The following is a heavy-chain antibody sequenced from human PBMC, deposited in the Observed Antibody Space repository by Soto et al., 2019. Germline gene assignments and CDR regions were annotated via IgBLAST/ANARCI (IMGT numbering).Heavy chain of an antibody. V-gene: IGHV4-30-4*01. J-gene: IGHJ4*02. CDR1: GGSVTSDEDY. D-gene: IGHD5-18*01. Sequence: LSLTCTVSGGSVTSDEDYWTWIRQSPGKGLEWIGYISNSGSTGYNPSLKTRLSTSVDRSKNQFTLRLTSVTAADTAVYFCATESGSTYGYFDHWGQGTQVTVSS. CDR2: ISNSGST. CDR3: ATESGSTYGYFDH.